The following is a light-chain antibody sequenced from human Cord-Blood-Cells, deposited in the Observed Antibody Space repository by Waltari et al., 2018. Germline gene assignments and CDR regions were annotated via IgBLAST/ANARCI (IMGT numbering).Light chain of an antibody. CDR3: AAWDDSLNGRV. CDR1: SSNIGSNT. Sequence: QSVLTQPPSASGTPGQRVTISCSGSSSNIGSNTVNWYQQLPGTAPKLLIYSNKQRPSGVPDRFSGSKSGTSASLAISGLQSEDEADYYWAAWDDSLNGRVFGGGTKLTVL. J-gene: IGLJ3*02. CDR2: SNK. V-gene: IGLV1-44*01.